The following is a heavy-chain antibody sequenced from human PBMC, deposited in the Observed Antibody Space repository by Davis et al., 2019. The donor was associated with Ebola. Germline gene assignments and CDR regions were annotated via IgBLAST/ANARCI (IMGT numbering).Heavy chain of an antibody. J-gene: IGHJ4*02. CDR2: ISHGGVT. Sequence: MPSETLSLTCAIYGGSFRGYFWSWIRQSPGKGMQWIGQISHGGVTNYNPSLKSRVTISVDTSKNQFSLKLSSVTAADTAVYYCARGRRYSYGPPRYWGQGTLVTVSS. CDR1: GGSFRGYF. V-gene: IGHV4-34*01. CDR3: ARGRRYSYGPPRY. D-gene: IGHD5-18*01.